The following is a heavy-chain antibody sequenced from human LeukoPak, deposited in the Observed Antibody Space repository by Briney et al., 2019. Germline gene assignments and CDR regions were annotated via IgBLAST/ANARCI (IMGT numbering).Heavy chain of an antibody. CDR3: ARDHEN. J-gene: IGHJ4*02. V-gene: IGHV4-61*02. Sequence: PSETLSLTCTVSGGSISSGSYYWSWIRQPAGKGLEWIGRIYTSGSTNYNPSLKSRVTISVDTSKNQFSLKLSSVTAADTAVYYCARDHENWGQGTLVTVSS. CDR2: IYTSGST. CDR1: GGSISSGSYY.